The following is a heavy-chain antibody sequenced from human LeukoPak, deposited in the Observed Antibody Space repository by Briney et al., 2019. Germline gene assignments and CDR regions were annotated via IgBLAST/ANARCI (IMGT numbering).Heavy chain of an antibody. V-gene: IGHV3-7*01. CDR2: IKQDGSEK. J-gene: IGHJ6*03. CDR1: GFTFSSYS. Sequence: GGSLRLSCAASGFTFSSYSMNWVRQAPGKGLEWVANIKQDGSEKYYVDSVKGRFTISRDNAKNSLYLQMNSLRAEDTAVYYCARDQQALTRYYYYYYYMDVWGKGTTVTVSS. D-gene: IGHD6-13*01. CDR3: ARDQQALTRYYYYYYYMDV.